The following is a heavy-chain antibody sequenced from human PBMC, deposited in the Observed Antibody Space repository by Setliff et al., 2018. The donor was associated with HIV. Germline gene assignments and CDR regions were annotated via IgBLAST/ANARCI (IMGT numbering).Heavy chain of an antibody. J-gene: IGHJ4*02. V-gene: IGHV1-2*02. CDR1: RYTFTGYH. Sequence: ASVKVSCKASRYTFTGYHIFWVRQAPGQGLESMGWINPDSGVTYYAQRFQGRVTMTRDTSITTAYMELTSLRSGDTAVYYCARGMVWGRFSTSSDYWGQGTLVT. CDR2: INPDSGVT. D-gene: IGHD6-6*01. CDR3: ARGMVWGRFSTSSDY.